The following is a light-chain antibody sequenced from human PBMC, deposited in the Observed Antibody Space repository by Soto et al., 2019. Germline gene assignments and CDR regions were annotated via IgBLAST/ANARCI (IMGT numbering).Light chain of an antibody. Sequence: SYELTQPPSVSVAPGKTARITCGGNNIGSKSVHWYQQKPGQAPVLLIYYDSDRPSGIPARFSGSNSLNTATLIINRVEAGDEADYYCQVWDNYSDHYVFGTGTKLTVL. CDR2: YDS. V-gene: IGLV3-21*04. CDR3: QVWDNYSDHYV. J-gene: IGLJ1*01. CDR1: NIGSKS.